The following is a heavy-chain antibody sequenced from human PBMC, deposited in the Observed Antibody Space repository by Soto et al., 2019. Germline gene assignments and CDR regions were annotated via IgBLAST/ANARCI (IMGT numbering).Heavy chain of an antibody. CDR2: ISSSSSAI. CDR1: GFTFSSYS. V-gene: IGHV3-48*02. D-gene: IGHD2-15*01. Sequence: GGSLRLSCAASGFTFSSYSMNWVRQAPGKGLEWISYISSSSSAIYYAGSVKGRFTISRDNAKYSLSLQMTSLRDEDTAVYYWARDRSGPYYGMDVWRQGPTVTASS. CDR3: ARDRSGPYYGMDV. J-gene: IGHJ6*02.